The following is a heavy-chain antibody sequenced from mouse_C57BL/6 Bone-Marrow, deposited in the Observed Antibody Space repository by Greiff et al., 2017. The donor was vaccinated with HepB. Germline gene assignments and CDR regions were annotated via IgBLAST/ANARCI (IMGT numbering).Heavy chain of an antibody. Sequence: VQLQQSGAELMKPGASVKLSCKATGYTFTGYWIEWVKQRPGHGLEWIGEILPGSGSTNYTEKFKGKATFTADTSSNTAYMQLSSLTTEDSAIYYCARENYEDWFAYWGQGTLVTVSA. CDR1: GYTFTGYW. CDR2: ILPGSGST. D-gene: IGHD1-1*01. J-gene: IGHJ3*01. CDR3: ARENYEDWFAY. V-gene: IGHV1-9*01.